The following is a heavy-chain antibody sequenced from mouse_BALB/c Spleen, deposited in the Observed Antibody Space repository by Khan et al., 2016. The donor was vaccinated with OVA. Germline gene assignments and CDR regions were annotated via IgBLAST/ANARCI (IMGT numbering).Heavy chain of an antibody. D-gene: IGHD2-10*02. CDR1: GFSLTSDG. J-gene: IGHJ2*01. V-gene: IGHV2-3*01. CDR2: IWGDGST. CDR3: AKLRVFYFDS. Sequence: QVQLKQSGPGLVAPSQSLSITCSVSGFSLTSDGVSWVRQPPGKGLEWLGVIWGDGSTNYHSALRSRLSIRKDNSKNQVFLKLNSLQTDDTATYYCAKLRVFYFDSWGQGTTLTVSS.